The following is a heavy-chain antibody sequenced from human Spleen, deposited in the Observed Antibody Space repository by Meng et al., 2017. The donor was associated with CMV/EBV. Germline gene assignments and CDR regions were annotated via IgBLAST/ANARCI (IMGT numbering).Heavy chain of an antibody. J-gene: IGHJ3*01. CDR3: ARGAKNVVVPVDAFDL. V-gene: IGHV3-21*01. CDR1: GFTFSSYT. CDR2: ISSSSSYI. D-gene: IGHD2-21*01. Sequence: GGSLRLSCVASGFTFSSYTMNWVRQAPGKGLEWVSFISSSSSYIHYADSVKGRFTISRDNAKNSLYLQMNSLRAEDTAVYYCARGAKNVVVPVDAFDLWGQGAMVTVSS.